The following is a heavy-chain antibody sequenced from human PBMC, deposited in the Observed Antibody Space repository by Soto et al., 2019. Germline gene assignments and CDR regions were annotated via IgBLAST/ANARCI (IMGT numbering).Heavy chain of an antibody. V-gene: IGHV4-31*03. CDR2: IYYSGST. CDR1: GGSISSGGYY. Sequence: SETLSLTCTVSGGSISSGGYYFICIRQHPWKGLEWIGYIYYSGSTYYNPSLKSRVTISVDTSKNQFSLKLSSVTAADTAVYYCARETKAGGRFDPWGQGTLVTVSS. D-gene: IGHD1-26*01. J-gene: IGHJ5*02. CDR3: ARETKAGGRFDP.